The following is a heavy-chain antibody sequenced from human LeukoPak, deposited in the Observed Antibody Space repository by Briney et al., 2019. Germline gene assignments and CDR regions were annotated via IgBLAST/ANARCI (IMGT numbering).Heavy chain of an antibody. V-gene: IGHV1-18*01. J-gene: IGHJ4*02. CDR3: ARVRLGELYPVGDY. Sequence: ASVKVSCKASGYTFTSYGFSWVRQAPGQGLEWMGWISAYNGNTNAARKFQGRVTMTRDTSTSTVYMELSSLRSEDTAVYYCARVRLGELYPVGDYWGQGTLVTVSS. CDR1: GYTFTSYG. D-gene: IGHD3-16*01. CDR2: ISAYNGNT.